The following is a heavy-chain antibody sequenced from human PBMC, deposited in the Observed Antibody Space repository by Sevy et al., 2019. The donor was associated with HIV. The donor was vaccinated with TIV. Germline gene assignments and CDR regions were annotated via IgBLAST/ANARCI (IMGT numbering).Heavy chain of an antibody. V-gene: IGHV1-2*02. CDR2: INPNSGDT. J-gene: IGHJ4*02. Sequence: ASVKVSCKASGYTFTGQCIHWVRHAPGEGLEWMGWINPNSGDTNYAQEFQGRVTMTRDTSNSTAYMQLSGLKSDDTAVYYCARDLRSRGYSYGCFDYWGQGTLVTVSS. D-gene: IGHD5-18*01. CDR1: GYTFTGQC. CDR3: ARDLRSRGYSYGCFDY.